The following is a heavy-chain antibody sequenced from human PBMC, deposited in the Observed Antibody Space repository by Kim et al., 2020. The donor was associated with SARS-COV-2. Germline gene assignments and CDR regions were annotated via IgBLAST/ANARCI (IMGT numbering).Heavy chain of an antibody. D-gene: IGHD2-21*02. Sequence: KGRFTNSRDNSKNTLYLQMNSRRAEDTAVYYCAKSGGVVVTAIRGWFDPWGQGTLVTVSS. CDR3: AKSGGVVVTAIRGWFDP. J-gene: IGHJ5*02. V-gene: IGHV3-23*01.